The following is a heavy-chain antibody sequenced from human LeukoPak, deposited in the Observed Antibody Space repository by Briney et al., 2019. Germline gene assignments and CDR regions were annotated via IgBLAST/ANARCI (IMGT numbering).Heavy chain of an antibody. D-gene: IGHD3-16*01. Sequence: ASVKVSCKASGYTFTGYYMHWVRQAPGQGLEWMGWINPITGGTDYAQKFQGKVSMTRDTSISTAYMELNRLRSDDTAVYYCATLGEDKTDTPFDYWGQGTLVTVSS. J-gene: IGHJ4*02. V-gene: IGHV1-2*02. CDR1: GYTFTGYY. CDR2: INPITGGT. CDR3: ATLGEDKTDTPFDY.